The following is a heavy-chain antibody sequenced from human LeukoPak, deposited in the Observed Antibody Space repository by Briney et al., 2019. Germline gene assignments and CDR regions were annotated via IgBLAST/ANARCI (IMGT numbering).Heavy chain of an antibody. V-gene: IGHV3-66*01. CDR2: IYSGGSA. CDR3: ARVRVSGSSCYVGY. CDR1: GFTVSSNY. J-gene: IGHJ4*02. D-gene: IGHD6-13*01. Sequence: GGSLRLSCAASGFTVSSNYMSWVRQAPGEGLEWGSVIYSGGSAYYADSVKGRFTISRDNSKNTLYLQMNSLRAEDTAVYYCARVRVSGSSCYVGYWGQGTLVTVSS.